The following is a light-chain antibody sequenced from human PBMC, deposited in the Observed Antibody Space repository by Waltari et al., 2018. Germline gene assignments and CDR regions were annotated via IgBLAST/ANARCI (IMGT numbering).Light chain of an antibody. CDR2: EDS. CDR1: HSTIGPTR. J-gene: IGLJ7*01. Sequence: QSVVTQPPSVSPAPGQSITPPSASGHSTIGPTRVSWSRTFTRTAPQTHIYQQFPGAAPKLLIVEDSVLPSGVPGRFSGSKSGTSATLDITGLQAGDEADYYCGTWDSSLGGAVFGGGTHLTVL. V-gene: IGLV1-51*02. CDR3: GTWDSSLGGAV.